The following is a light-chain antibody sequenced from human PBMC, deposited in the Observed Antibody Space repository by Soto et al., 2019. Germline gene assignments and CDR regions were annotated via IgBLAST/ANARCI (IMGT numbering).Light chain of an antibody. CDR1: QDISDV. V-gene: IGKV1-33*01. CDR2: DAS. CDR3: QQFYDLPIT. J-gene: IGKJ5*01. Sequence: DIQMTQSPSALSASVGDRVTITCLASQDISDVLNWYQQQPGKAPKVLIYDASKLQTGVPSRFSGRGSGKDFTFTISSLQPDDSGTYYCQQFYDLPITFGQGTRLEIK.